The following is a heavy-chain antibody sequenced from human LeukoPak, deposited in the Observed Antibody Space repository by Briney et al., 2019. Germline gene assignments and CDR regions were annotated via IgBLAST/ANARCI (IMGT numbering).Heavy chain of an antibody. CDR3: ARESGYCSSTSCYHYYYGMDV. CDR1: GGSISSYY. J-gene: IGHJ6*02. D-gene: IGHD2-2*03. Sequence: SETLSLTCTVSGGSISSYYWSWIRQPPGEGLEWIGYIYYSGSTNYNPSLKSRVTISVDTSKNQFSLKLSSVTAADTAVYYCARESGYCSSTSCYHYYYGMDVWGQGTTVTVSS. CDR2: IYYSGST. V-gene: IGHV4-59*01.